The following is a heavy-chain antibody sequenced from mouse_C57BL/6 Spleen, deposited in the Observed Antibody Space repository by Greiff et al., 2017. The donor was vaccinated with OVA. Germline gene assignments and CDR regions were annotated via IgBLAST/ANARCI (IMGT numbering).Heavy chain of an antibody. CDR2: ISSGGSYT. CDR3: ARRGYGSSYDY. V-gene: IGHV5-6*02. D-gene: IGHD1-1*01. CDR1: GFTFSSYG. Sequence: DVKLVESGGDLVKPGGSLKLSCAASGFTFSSYGMSWVRQTPDKRLEWVATISSGGSYTYYPDSVKGRFTISRDNAKNTLYLQMSSLKSEDTAMYYCARRGYGSSYDYWGQGTTLTVSS. J-gene: IGHJ2*01.